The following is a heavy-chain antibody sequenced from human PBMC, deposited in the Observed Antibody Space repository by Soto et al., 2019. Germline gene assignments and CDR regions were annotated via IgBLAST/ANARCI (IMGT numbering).Heavy chain of an antibody. CDR1: GFTFSNAG. J-gene: IGHJ4*02. V-gene: IGHV3-15*01. Sequence: GGSLRVSCAASGFTFSNAGRSWVRQAPGKGLEWVGRIKSKTDGGTTDYAAPVKGRFTISRDDSKNTLYLQMNSLKTEDTAVYYCTTEVTGTTVYIDYWGQGTLVTVSS. CDR2: IKSKTDGGTT. D-gene: IGHD1-7*01. CDR3: TTEVTGTTVYIDY.